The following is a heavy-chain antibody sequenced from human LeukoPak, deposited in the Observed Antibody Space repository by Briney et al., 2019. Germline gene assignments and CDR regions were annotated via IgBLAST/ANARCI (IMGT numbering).Heavy chain of an antibody. CDR3: ARDRGDGYNPFDY. J-gene: IGHJ4*02. CDR1: GFTFSSYW. V-gene: IGHV3-74*01. CDR2: INSDGSST. D-gene: IGHD5-24*01. Sequence: PGGSLRPSCAASGFTFSSYWMHWVRQAPGKGLVWVSRINSDGSSTSYADSVKGRFTISRDNAKNTLYLQMNSLRAEDTAVYYCARDRGDGYNPFDYWGQGTLVTVSS.